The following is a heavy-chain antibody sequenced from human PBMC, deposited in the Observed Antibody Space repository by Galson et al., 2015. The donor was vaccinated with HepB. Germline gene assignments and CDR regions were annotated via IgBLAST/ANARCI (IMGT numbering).Heavy chain of an antibody. CDR1: GYTFTGYY. J-gene: IGHJ5*02. CDR2: INPNSGGT. D-gene: IGHD6-13*01. CDR3: ARGLPSSIHYSSSWYEGRDWFDP. Sequence: SVKVSCKASGYTFTGYYMHWVRQAPGQGLEWMGWINPNSGGTNYAQKFQGWVTMTRDTSISTAYMELSRLRSDDTAVYYCARGLPSSIHYSSSWYEGRDWFDPWGQGTLVTVSS. V-gene: IGHV1-2*04.